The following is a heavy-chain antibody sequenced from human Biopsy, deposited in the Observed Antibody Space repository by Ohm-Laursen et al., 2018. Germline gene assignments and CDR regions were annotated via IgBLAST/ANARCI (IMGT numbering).Heavy chain of an antibody. CDR2: VYYTGST. CDR1: GDSISSYY. Sequence: GTLSLTCTVSGDSISSYYWSWIRQPPGKGLQWIGYVYYTGSTDYNPSLQSRVTISVDTSKNHFSLRLRSVTPADTAIYYCAIGRVPRRGVMPVYYYGMDVWGQGSTVTVSS. D-gene: IGHD2-21*01. J-gene: IGHJ6*02. V-gene: IGHV4-59*01. CDR3: AIGRVPRRGVMPVYYYGMDV.